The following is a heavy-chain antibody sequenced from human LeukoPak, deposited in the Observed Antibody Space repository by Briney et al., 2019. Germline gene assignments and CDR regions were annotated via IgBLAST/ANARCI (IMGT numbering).Heavy chain of an antibody. CDR1: GFRLGSYS. CDR3: ARVLLERPGIDSFDM. J-gene: IGHJ3*02. V-gene: IGHV3-48*02. Sequence: GGSLRLSCGASGFRLGSYSMDWVRQAPGKVLEWVSHINSGSYTIYYADSVKGRFTISRDNAGNSLYLQMNSLRDEDTAVYYCARVLLERPGIDSFDMWGQGTMVTVSS. CDR2: INSGSYTI. D-gene: IGHD1-1*01.